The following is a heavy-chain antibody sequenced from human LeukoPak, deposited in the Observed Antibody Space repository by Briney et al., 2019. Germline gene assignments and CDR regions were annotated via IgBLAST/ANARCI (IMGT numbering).Heavy chain of an antibody. CDR1: GFTFSSHL. J-gene: IGHJ4*02. D-gene: IGHD3-22*01. Sequence: PGGSLRLSCAASGFTFSSHLMTWVRQAPGKGLEWVANIKQDGSEKYYVDSVKGRFTISRDNAKNSLYLQMNSLRAEDTAVYYCAREDSSGYYGKGFDYWGQGTLVTVSS. V-gene: IGHV3-7*01. CDR2: IKQDGSEK. CDR3: AREDSSGYYGKGFDY.